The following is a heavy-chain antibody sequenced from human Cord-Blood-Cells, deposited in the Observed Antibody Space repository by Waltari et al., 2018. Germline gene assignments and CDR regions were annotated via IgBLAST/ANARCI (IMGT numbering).Heavy chain of an antibody. V-gene: IGHV3-30*02. Sequence: QVQLVESGGGVVQPGGSLRLSCAASGFTFSSYGMHWVRQAPGKGLEWVAFILYDGSNKYYADSVKGLFTISRDNSKNTLYLQMNSLRAEDTAVYYCAKVRCSGGSCYPYGMDVWGQGTTVTVSS. CDR1: GFTFSSYG. CDR3: AKVRCSGGSCYPYGMDV. CDR2: ILYDGSNK. D-gene: IGHD2-15*01. J-gene: IGHJ6*02.